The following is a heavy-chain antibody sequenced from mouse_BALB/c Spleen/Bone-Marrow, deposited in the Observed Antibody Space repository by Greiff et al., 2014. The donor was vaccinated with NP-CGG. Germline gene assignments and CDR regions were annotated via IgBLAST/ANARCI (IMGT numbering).Heavy chain of an antibody. D-gene: IGHD3-1*01. CDR2: IYPGNSDT. CDR1: GYTFSNYW. J-gene: IGHJ2*01. CDR3: TTLARSDFDY. Sequence: EVNLVESGTVLARPGAAVKMSCKASGYTFSNYWMHWVKQRPGQGLEWIGTIYPGNSDTTYNQKFKGKAKLTAVTSTSTAYMELSSLTNEDSAVYYCTTLARSDFDYWGQGTTLTVSS. V-gene: IGHV1-5*01.